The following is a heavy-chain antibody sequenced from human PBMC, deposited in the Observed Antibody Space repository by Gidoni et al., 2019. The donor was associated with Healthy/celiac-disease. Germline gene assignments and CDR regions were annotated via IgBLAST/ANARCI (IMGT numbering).Heavy chain of an antibody. Sequence: QVQLQPWGAGLFKPSEPLSLTCAVYGRSFSFYYWSWIRQPPGKGLEWIGEINHSGSTNYNPSLKSRVTISVDTSKNQFSLKLSAVTAADTAVYYCARVDYGDYVVPLFWFDPWGQGTLVTVSS. CDR3: ARVDYGDYVVPLFWFDP. CDR2: INHSGST. V-gene: IGHV4-34*01. D-gene: IGHD4-17*01. CDR1: GRSFSFYY. J-gene: IGHJ5*02.